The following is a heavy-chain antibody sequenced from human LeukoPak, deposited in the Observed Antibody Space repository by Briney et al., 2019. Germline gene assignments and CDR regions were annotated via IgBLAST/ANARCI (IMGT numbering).Heavy chain of an antibody. CDR1: GFTFSSYW. CDR3: AKSLRLGKLSSTHFDY. Sequence: GGSLRLSCAASGFTFSSYWMSWVRQAPGKGLEWVANIKQDGSEKYYVDSVKGRFTISRDNAKNSLYLQMNSLRAEDTAVYFCAKSLRLGKLSSTHFDYWGQGTLVTVSS. J-gene: IGHJ4*02. D-gene: IGHD3-16*02. CDR2: IKQDGSEK. V-gene: IGHV3-7*01.